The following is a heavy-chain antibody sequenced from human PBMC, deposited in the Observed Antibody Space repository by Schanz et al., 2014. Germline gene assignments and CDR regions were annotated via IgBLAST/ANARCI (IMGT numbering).Heavy chain of an antibody. J-gene: IGHJ4*01. CDR3: ARARGYNYGLFDY. CDR2: IHHIGST. V-gene: IGHV4-31*03. Sequence: QVQLQESGPGLVKPSETLILTCNVSAGSINSGPYSWSWVRQHPGKGLEGIGGIHHIGSTYHNPSRRSRLTMSLDTSRNHFSLRLTSVSAADTAVYYCARARGYNYGLFDYWGLGTLVTVSS. CDR1: AGSINSGPYS. D-gene: IGHD5-18*01.